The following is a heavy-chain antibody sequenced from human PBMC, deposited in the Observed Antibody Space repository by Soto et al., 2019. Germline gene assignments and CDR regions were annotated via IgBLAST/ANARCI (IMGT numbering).Heavy chain of an antibody. Sequence: QVQLVQSGAEVKKPGASVKVSCKASGYTFTSHGISWVRQAPGQGLEWMGWISAYNGDTNYAKKLQGRVTVTTDTSTSTAYMELRSLRSEDTAVYSCARMVRGSNIDYYHYMDVWGKGTTVTVSS. CDR2: ISAYNGDT. CDR1: GYTFTSHG. J-gene: IGHJ6*03. D-gene: IGHD3-10*01. CDR3: ARMVRGSNIDYYHYMDV. V-gene: IGHV1-18*01.